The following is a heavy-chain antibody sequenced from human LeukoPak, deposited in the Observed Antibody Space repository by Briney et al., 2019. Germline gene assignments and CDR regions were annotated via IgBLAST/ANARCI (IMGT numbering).Heavy chain of an antibody. D-gene: IGHD4-17*01. CDR1: GGSISGYY. CDR3: ARDYGYGLNAFDI. Sequence: SETLSLTCTVSGGSISGYYWSWIRQPAGKGLEWIGRIYTSGSTDYNPSLKSRVTMSVDTSKNQFSLKLSSVTAADTAVYYCARDYGYGLNAFDIWGQGTMVTVSS. J-gene: IGHJ3*02. V-gene: IGHV4-4*07. CDR2: IYTSGST.